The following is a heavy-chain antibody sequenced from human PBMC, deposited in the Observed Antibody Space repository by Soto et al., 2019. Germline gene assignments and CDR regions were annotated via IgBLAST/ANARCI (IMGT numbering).Heavy chain of an antibody. CDR2: ISWNSGSI. V-gene: IGHV3-9*01. J-gene: IGHJ6*02. CDR3: AKDMTTVTTRGMDV. CDR1: GFTFDDYA. D-gene: IGHD4-4*01. Sequence: GGSLRLSCAASGFTFDDYAMHWVRQAPGKGLEWVSGISWNSGSIGYADPVKGRFTISRDNAKNSLYLQMNSLRAEDTALYYCAKDMTTVTTRGMDVWGQGTTVTVSS.